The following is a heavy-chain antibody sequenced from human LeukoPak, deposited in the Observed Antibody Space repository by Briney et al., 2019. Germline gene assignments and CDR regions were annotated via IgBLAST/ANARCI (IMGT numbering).Heavy chain of an antibody. Sequence: PSETLSLTCAVYGGSFSGYYWSWIRQPPGKGLEWIGEINHSGSTNYNPSLKSRVTISVDTSKNQFSLKLSSVTAADTAVYYCARGRWELLWFGEKNFFFDYWGQGTLVTVSS. D-gene: IGHD3-10*01. CDR1: GGSFSGYY. CDR2: INHSGST. J-gene: IGHJ4*02. V-gene: IGHV4-34*01. CDR3: ARGRWELLWFGEKNFFFDY.